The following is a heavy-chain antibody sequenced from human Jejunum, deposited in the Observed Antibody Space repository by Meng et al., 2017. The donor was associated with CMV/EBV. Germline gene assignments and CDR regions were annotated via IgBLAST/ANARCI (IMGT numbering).Heavy chain of an antibody. J-gene: IGHJ6*02. CDR3: ASPSIGYQLFTMGENYYGMHV. Sequence: NGSCTGSGRPFATDTISWVRQAPGQGLEWMGRIIPILGIANYAQKFQGRVTITADKSTSTAYMELSSLRSEDTAVYYCASPSIGYQLFTMGENYYGMHVWRQGTTVTVSS. D-gene: IGHD2-2*01. CDR2: IIPILGIA. CDR1: GRPFATDT. V-gene: IGHV1-69*02.